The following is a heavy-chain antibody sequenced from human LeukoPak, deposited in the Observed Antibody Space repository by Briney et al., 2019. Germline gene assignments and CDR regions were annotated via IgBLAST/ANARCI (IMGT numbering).Heavy chain of an antibody. CDR2: IYYSGST. D-gene: IGHD6-25*01. Sequence: SETLSLTCTVSGGSISSYYWSWIRQPPGKGLAWIGYIYYSGSTNYNPSLKSRVTISVDTSKNQFSLRLSSVTAADTAVYYCTRDKGGYLKDGFDIWGQGTMVTVSS. J-gene: IGHJ3*02. CDR3: TRDKGGYLKDGFDI. CDR1: GGSISSYY. V-gene: IGHV4-59*01.